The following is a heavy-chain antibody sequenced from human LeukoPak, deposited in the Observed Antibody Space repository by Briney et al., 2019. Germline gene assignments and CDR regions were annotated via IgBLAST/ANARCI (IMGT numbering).Heavy chain of an antibody. D-gene: IGHD3-16*01. J-gene: IGHJ4*02. CDR3: ARPSHDGAFDY. CDR1: GGTFSSHT. V-gene: IGHV1-69*02. Sequence: SVKVSCKASGGTFSSHTISWVRQAPGQGLEWMGRIIPILGIANYAQKFQGRVTITADKSTSTAYMELSSLRSEDTAVYYCARPSHDGAFDYWGQGTLVTVSS. CDR2: IIPILGIA.